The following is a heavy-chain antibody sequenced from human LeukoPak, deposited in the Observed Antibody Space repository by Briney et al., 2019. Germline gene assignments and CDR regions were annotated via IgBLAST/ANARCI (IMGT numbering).Heavy chain of an antibody. V-gene: IGHV3-21*01. Sequence: GGSLRLSCAASGFTLSSYSMNWVRQAPGKGLEWVSSISSSSSYIYYADSVKGRFTISRDNAKNSLYLQMNSLRAEDTAVYYCARDGHDNYDILTGYSWFDPWGQGTLVTVSS. CDR2: ISSSSSYI. CDR1: GFTLSSYS. D-gene: IGHD3-9*01. J-gene: IGHJ5*02. CDR3: ARDGHDNYDILTGYSWFDP.